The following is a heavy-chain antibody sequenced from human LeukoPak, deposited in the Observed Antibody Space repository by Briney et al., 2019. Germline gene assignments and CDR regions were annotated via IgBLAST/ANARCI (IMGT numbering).Heavy chain of an antibody. CDR1: GFTFSDYY. V-gene: IGHV3-11*06. CDR2: ISGSSSNT. CDR3: ARISSDSISYYDH. J-gene: IGHJ4*02. Sequence: GGSLRLSCAASGFTFSDYYMTWIRQAPGKGLEWLSYISGSSSNTNYADSVQGRFTISRDNAKNSLYLQMNSLRAEDTAVYYCARISSDSISYYDHWGQGTLVTVSS. D-gene: IGHD3-22*01.